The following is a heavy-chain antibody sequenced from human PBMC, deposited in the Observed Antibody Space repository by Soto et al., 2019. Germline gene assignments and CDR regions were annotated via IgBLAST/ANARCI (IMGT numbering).Heavy chain of an antibody. Sequence: SVKVSCKASGGTFSSYAISCVRQAPGQGLEWMGGIIPIFGTANYAQKFQGRVTITADESTSTAYMELSSLRSEDTAVYYCASRYGSGSYYNVIPFDYWGQGTLVTVSS. V-gene: IGHV1-69*13. CDR3: ASRYGSGSYYNVIPFDY. CDR1: GGTFSSYA. CDR2: IIPIFGTA. J-gene: IGHJ4*02. D-gene: IGHD3-10*01.